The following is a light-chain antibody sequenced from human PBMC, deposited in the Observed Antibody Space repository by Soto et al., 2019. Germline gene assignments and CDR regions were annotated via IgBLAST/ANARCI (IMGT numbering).Light chain of an antibody. CDR1: QSISSN. CDR2: GAS. CDR3: QQYKNWPLT. V-gene: IGKV3-15*01. Sequence: EIVMTQSPATLSVSPGGGATLSCRASQSISSNLAWYQQKPGQAPRLLIFGASTRATGFPARFSGSGSGTEFTLTISSLQSEDFAVYYCQQYKNWPLTFXGGTKVDIK. J-gene: IGKJ4*01.